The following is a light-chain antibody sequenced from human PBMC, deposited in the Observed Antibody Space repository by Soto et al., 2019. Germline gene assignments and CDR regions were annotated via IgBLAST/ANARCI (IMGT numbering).Light chain of an antibody. CDR1: SSDVGGYNY. J-gene: IGLJ2*01. CDR3: SSYTSSSRVV. Sequence: QSALTQPASVSGSPGQSITISCTGTSSDVGGYNYVSWYQQHPGKAPKLMIYEVSNRPSGVSNRFSGSKSGNTAPLTISGLQAEDEADYYCSSYTSSSRVVFGGGTKVTVL. CDR2: EVS. V-gene: IGLV2-14*01.